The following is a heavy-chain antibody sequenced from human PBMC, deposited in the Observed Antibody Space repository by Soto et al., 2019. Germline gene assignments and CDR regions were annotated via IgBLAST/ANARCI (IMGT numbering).Heavy chain of an antibody. V-gene: IGHV1-2*02. J-gene: IGHJ4*02. CDR2: INPESGNP. CDR1: GYTFTDYY. D-gene: IGHD2-15*01. CDR3: ASEDCRNTNCLKGFDD. Sequence: ASVKFSCTSSGYTFTDYYMHWVRQAPGQGFEWVGGINPESGNPKYVPKFQGRVTVTRDTSTSTAYMELNRLTSDDTAVYYCASEDCRNTNCLKGFDDWGQGTLVTGAS.